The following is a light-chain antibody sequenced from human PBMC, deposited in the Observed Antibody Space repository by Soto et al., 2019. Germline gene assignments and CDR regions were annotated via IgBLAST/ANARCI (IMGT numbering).Light chain of an antibody. Sequence: EIVLTQSPGTLSLSPGERATLSCRASQSVSSSYLAWYQQKPGQAPRPLIYGASTRATGIPDRFSGSGSGTDFTLTISRLEPEDFAVYYCQQYGSSPFTFGPRTKVDTK. CDR2: GAS. CDR1: QSVSSSY. CDR3: QQYGSSPFT. V-gene: IGKV3-20*01. J-gene: IGKJ3*01.